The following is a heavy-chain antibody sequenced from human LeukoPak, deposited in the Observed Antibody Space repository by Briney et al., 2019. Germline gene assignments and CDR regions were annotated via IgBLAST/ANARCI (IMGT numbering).Heavy chain of an antibody. Sequence: GGCLRLSCAASGCTFSSYAMSWVRQAPGKGLEWVSAISGSGGSTYYADSVKGRFTISRDNSKNTLYLQMNSPRAEDTAVYYCAKDPRPIDYWGQGTLVTVSS. J-gene: IGHJ4*02. V-gene: IGHV3-23*01. CDR2: ISGSGGST. CDR3: AKDPRPIDY. CDR1: GCTFSSYA.